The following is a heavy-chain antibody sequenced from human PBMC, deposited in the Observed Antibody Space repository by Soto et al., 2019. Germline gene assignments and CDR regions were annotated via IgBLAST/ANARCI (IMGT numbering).Heavy chain of an antibody. J-gene: IGHJ6*02. V-gene: IGHV1-2*02. Sequence: ASVKVSCKASGYTFTGYYMRWVRQAPGQGLEWMGWINPNSGGTNYAQKFQGRVTMTRDTSISTAYMELSRLRSDDTAVYYCARGVAARPWSPLVDVRGQGTTVTVSS. CDR2: INPNSGGT. D-gene: IGHD6-6*01. CDR1: GYTFTGYY. CDR3: ARGVAARPWSPLVDV.